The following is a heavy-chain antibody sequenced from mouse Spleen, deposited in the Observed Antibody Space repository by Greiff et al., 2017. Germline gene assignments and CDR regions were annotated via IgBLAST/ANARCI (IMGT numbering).Heavy chain of an antibody. CDR2: IDPSDSYT. D-gene: IGHD2-3*01. V-gene: IGHV1-69*02. Sequence: QVHVKQSGAELVKPGASVKLSCKASGYTFTSYWMHWVKQRPGQGLEWIGEIDPSDSYTNYNQKFKGKATLTVDKSSSTAYMQLSSLTSEDSAVYYCARDGTDGYYAWFAYWGQGTLVTVSA. CDR3: ARDGTDGYYAWFAY. CDR1: GYTFTSYW. J-gene: IGHJ3*01.